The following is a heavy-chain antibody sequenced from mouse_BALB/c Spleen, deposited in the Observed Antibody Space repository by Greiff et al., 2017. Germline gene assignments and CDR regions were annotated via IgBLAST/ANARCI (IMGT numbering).Heavy chain of an antibody. J-gene: IGHJ3*01. CDR1: GYAFTSYN. CDR2: IDPYNGGT. CDR3: ARGIRQLGLPFAY. V-gene: IGHV1S135*01. D-gene: IGHD3-2*01. Sequence: SGPELVKPGASVKVSCKASGYAFTSYNMYWVKQSHGKSLEWIGYIDPYNGGTSYNQKFKGKATLTVDKSSSTAYMHLNSLTSEDSAVYYCARGIRQLGLPFAYWGQGTLVTVSA.